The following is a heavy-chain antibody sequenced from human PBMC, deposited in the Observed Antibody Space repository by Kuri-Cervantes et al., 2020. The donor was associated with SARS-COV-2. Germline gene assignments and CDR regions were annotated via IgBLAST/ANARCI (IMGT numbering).Heavy chain of an antibody. D-gene: IGHD4-17*01. Sequence: GSLRLSCVVAGSSSSVYYWSWIRQHPEKCLEWIGEITHTGTTNYNASLKSRDIISLAMSKKQFSLRLTSVTAADTGLYFCAKGRTTDHDSWGQGTLVTVSS. CDR2: ITHTGTT. CDR1: GSSSSVYY. J-gene: IGHJ5*02. V-gene: IGHV4-34*01. CDR3: AKGRTTDHDS.